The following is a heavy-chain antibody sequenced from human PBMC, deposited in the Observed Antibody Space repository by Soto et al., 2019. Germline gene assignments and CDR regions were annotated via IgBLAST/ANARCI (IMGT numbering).Heavy chain of an antibody. V-gene: IGHV3-11*01. CDR1: GFTFSDYY. CDR2: ISSSGSTI. Sequence: QVQLVESGGGLVKPGGSLRLSCAASGFTFSDYYMSWIRQAPGKGLEWVSYISSSGSTIYYADSVKGRFTISRDNAKNSLYLQMNSLRAEDTAVYFWARRQRWLQLHYYFYGVDVWGQGTTVTVSS. CDR3: ARRQRWLQLHYYFYGVDV. J-gene: IGHJ6*02. D-gene: IGHD5-12*01.